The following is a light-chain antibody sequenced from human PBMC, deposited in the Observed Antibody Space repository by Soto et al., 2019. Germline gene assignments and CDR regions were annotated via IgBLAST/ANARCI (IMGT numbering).Light chain of an antibody. CDR3: QPYNSYSGT. J-gene: IGKJ1*01. V-gene: IGKV1-5*03. CDR1: QSISSW. Sequence: DIQMTQSPSTLSASVGDRVTITCRASQSISSWLAWYQQKPGKAPKLLIYKASSLESGVPSRFSGSGSGTEFTLTISSLQPDDFATYYCQPYNSYSGTFGQGTKVDI. CDR2: KAS.